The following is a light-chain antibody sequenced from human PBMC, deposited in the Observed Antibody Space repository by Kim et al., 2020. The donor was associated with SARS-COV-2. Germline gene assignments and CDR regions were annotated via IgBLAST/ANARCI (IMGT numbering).Light chain of an antibody. J-gene: IGLJ3*02. V-gene: IGLV3-19*01. Sequence: AVGQTVRIKCQGDSLRSYYATWYQQKPGQAPVVVIYGKNNRPSGIPDRFSGSSSGNTASLTITGAQAEDEADYYCNSRDSSGDHLLFGGGTQLTVL. CDR3: NSRDSSGDHLL. CDR2: GKN. CDR1: SLRSYY.